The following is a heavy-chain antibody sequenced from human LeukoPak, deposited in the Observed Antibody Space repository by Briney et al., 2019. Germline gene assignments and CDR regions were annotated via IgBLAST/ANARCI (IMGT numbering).Heavy chain of an antibody. V-gene: IGHV3-7*01. Sequence: GRSLRLSCAASGFTFSSYWMGWVRQAPGKRLEWVANMNIDGGEKYYADSAKGRFTISRDNARNSVYLQMNSLRVEDTAVYYCVRDPVEWELLLDYWGQGTLVTVSS. D-gene: IGHD1-26*01. J-gene: IGHJ4*02. CDR2: MNIDGGEK. CDR3: VRDPVEWELLLDY. CDR1: GFTFSSYW.